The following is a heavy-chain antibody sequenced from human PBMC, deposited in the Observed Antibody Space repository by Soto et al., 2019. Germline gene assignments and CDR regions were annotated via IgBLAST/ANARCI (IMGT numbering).Heavy chain of an antibody. Sequence: QVQLQESGPGLVKPSQTLSLTCTVSGGSISSGGYYWSWIRQHPGKGLEWIGYIYYSGSTYYNPSRKSRVTISVDTSKNQFSLKLGSVTAADTAVYYCAASCVGCGGFNYYGMDVWGQGTTVTVSS. CDR1: GGSISSGGYY. D-gene: IGHD2-21*01. CDR3: AASCVGCGGFNYYGMDV. V-gene: IGHV4-31*03. CDR2: IYYSGST. J-gene: IGHJ6*02.